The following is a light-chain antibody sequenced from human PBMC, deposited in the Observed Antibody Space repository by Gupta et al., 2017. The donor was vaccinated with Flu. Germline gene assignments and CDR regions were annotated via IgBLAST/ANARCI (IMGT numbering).Light chain of an antibody. CDR1: SSNIGAGYD. J-gene: IGLJ1*01. Sequence: TISCTGSSSNIGAGYDVHWYQQLPGTAPKLLIYGNSNRPSGVPDRFSGSKSGTSASLAITGLQAEDEADYYCQSYDSSLSGYVFGTGTKVT. CDR3: QSYDSSLSGYV. CDR2: GNS. V-gene: IGLV1-40*01.